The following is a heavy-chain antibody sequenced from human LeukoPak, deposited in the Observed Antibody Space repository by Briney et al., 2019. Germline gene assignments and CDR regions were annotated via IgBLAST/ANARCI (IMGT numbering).Heavy chain of an antibody. J-gene: IGHJ3*02. D-gene: IGHD3-22*01. Sequence: PGGSLRLSCAASGFTFSSYWMHWVRQAPGKGLVWVSRINSDGSSTSYADSVKGRFTISRDNAKNTLYLQMNSLRAEDTAVYYRARLLSYYYDSSGYYNAFDIWGQGTMVTVSS. CDR3: ARLLSYYYDSSGYYNAFDI. CDR2: INSDGSST. V-gene: IGHV3-74*01. CDR1: GFTFSSYW.